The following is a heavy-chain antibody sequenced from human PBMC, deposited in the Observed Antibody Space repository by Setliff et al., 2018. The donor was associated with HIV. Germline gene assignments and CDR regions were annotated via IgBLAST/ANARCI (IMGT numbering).Heavy chain of an antibody. D-gene: IGHD3-10*01. CDR3: ARDPRDYYGSGSSPGYYYYMDV. J-gene: IGHJ6*03. V-gene: IGHV4-4*07. CDR2: IYTSGIT. CDR1: GGSISSYY. Sequence: SETLSLTCTVSGGSISSYYWSWIRQPAGKGLEWIGRIYTSGITNYNPSLKSRVTMSVDTSKNQFSLKLSSVTAADTAVYYCARDPRDYYGSGSSPGYYYYMDVWGTGTTVTVSS.